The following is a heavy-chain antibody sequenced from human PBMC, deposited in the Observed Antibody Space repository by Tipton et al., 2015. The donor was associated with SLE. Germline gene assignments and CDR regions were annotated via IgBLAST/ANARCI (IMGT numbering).Heavy chain of an antibody. CDR1: GFTFSSYA. CDR2: ISYDGSNK. Sequence: SLRLSCSASGFTFSSYAMHWVRQAPGKGLEWVAVISYDGSNKYYADSVKGRFTISRDNSKNTLYLQMNSLRAEDTAVYYCAREGDFWSGFDYWGQGTLVTVSS. D-gene: IGHD3-3*01. CDR3: AREGDFWSGFDY. V-gene: IGHV3-30-3*01. J-gene: IGHJ4*02.